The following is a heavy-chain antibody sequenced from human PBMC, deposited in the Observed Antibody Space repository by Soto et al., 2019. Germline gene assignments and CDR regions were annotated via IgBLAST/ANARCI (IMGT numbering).Heavy chain of an antibody. CDR3: ARETSYDFWSGPQTMDV. Sequence: QVQLVESGGGVVQPGTSLRLSCAPSGFTFSSYVMHWVRQAPGKGLEWVAVVHYDGTKKDYADSGRGRFTISRDNSENILYLQMNSLRPDYPAVYFCARETSYDFWSGPQTMDVWWQGTTITVSS. CDR2: VHYDGTKK. CDR1: GFTFSSYV. D-gene: IGHD3-3*01. J-gene: IGHJ6*01. V-gene: IGHV3-33*01.